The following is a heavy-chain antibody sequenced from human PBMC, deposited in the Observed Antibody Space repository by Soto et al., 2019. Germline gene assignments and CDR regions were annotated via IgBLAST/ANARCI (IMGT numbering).Heavy chain of an antibody. CDR1: GGSISSYY. CDR2: IYYSGST. CDR3: ACFEGSGWYLGAFDI. V-gene: IGHV4-59*01. J-gene: IGHJ3*02. Sequence: SETLSLTCTVSGGSISSYYWSWIRQPPGKGLEWIGYIYYSGSTNYNPSLKSRVTISVDTSKNQFSLKLSSVTAADTAVYYCACFEGSGWYLGAFDIWGQGTMVTVSS. D-gene: IGHD6-19*01.